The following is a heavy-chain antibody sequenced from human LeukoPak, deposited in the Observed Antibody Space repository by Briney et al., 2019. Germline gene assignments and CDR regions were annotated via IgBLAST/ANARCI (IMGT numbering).Heavy chain of an antibody. J-gene: IGHJ3*02. V-gene: IGHV3-30-3*01. Sequence: GGSLRLSCAASGFTFSSYAMHWVHQAPGKGLEWVAVISYDGSNKYYADSVKGRFTISRDNSKNTLYLQMNSLRAEDTAVYYCARDRTSLITSNTGHAFDIWGQGTMVTVSS. CDR1: GFTFSSYA. D-gene: IGHD3-22*01. CDR3: ARDRTSLITSNTGHAFDI. CDR2: ISYDGSNK.